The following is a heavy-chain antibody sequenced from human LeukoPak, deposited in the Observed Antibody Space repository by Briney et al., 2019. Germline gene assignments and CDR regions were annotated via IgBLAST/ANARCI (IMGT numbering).Heavy chain of an antibody. J-gene: IGHJ4*02. D-gene: IGHD3-10*01. CDR1: GYTFTGYF. CDR2: INPNSGGT. Sequence: ASVKVSCKTSGYTFTGYFIHWVRQAPGQGLEWMGWINPNSGGTSNLQKFQGRVAMTRDTSISTAYMDLSRLRSDDTAVYYCARGRGLTLSYHYFDYWGQGTLVTVSS. V-gene: IGHV1-2*02. CDR3: ARGRGLTLSYHYFDY.